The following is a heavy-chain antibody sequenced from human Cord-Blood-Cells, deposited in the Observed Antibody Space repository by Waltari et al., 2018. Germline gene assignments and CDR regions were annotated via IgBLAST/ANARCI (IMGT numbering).Heavy chain of an antibody. CDR3: ARVDYDFKFDP. CDR2: INHNSGGT. V-gene: IGHV1-2*02. D-gene: IGHD3-3*01. Sequence: QVQLVQSGAEVKKPGASVKVSCKASVYTFTGYYMHWVQQASGQGLEWMGWINHNSGGTNYAQKFQSRVTMTRDTSISTAYMELSRLRSDDTAVYYCARVDYDFKFDPWGQGTLVTVSS. CDR1: VYTFTGYY. J-gene: IGHJ5*02.